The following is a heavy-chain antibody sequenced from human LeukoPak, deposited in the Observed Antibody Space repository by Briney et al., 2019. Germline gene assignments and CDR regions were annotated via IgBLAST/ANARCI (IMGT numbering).Heavy chain of an antibody. CDR3: AKLGSSWWKNWFDP. CDR2: ISAYNGNT. D-gene: IGHD6-13*01. V-gene: IGHV1-18*01. CDR1: GYTFTSYG. Sequence: GASVKVSCKASGYTFTSYGISWVRQAPGQGLEWMGWISAYNGNTNYAQKLQGRVTMTTDTSTSTAYMELRSLRSDDTAVYYCAKLGSSWWKNWFDPWGQGTLVTVSS. J-gene: IGHJ5*02.